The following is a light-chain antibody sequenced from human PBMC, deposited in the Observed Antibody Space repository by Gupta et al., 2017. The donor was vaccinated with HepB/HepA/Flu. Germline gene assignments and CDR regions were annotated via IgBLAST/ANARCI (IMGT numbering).Light chain of an antibody. Sequence: DIQMTQSPSSLSASVEDRVTLTCLASQSITSYLNWYQQKTGKAPKLLIYAASRLQSGVPSRFRGSGSGTDFTLTISRLQPEDFAIYYCVQGESSPNSFGRGTKVEIK. CDR1: QSITSY. CDR3: VQGESSPNS. CDR2: AAS. J-gene: IGKJ1*01. V-gene: IGKV1-39*01.